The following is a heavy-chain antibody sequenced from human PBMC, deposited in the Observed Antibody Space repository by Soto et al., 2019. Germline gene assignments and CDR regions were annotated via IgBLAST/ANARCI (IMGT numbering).Heavy chain of an antibody. J-gene: IGHJ6*02. D-gene: IGHD6-13*01. V-gene: IGHV3-30*18. CDR1: GFTFSSYG. CDR3: AKEYSSSWYRYSTGMDV. CDR2: ISYDGSNK. Sequence: ESGGGVVQPGRSLRLSCAASGFTFSSYGMHWVRQAPGKGLEWVAVISYDGSNKYYADSVKGRFTISRDNSKNTLYLQMNSLRAEDTAVYYCAKEYSSSWYRYSTGMDVWGQGTTVTVSS.